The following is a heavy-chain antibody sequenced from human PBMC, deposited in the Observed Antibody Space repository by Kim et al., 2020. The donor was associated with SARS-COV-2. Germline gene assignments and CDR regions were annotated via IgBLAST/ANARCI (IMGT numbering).Heavy chain of an antibody. Sequence: GGSLRLSCAASGFTFSYYAMSWVRQAPGRGLEWVSFVSGGGGTPYYADSVRGRFTVSRDDSKNTLYLQMNSLRAEDTAVYYCAKGLGVGDVVRGIVRKSYGYYGRDVWRRGTTVTVSS. CDR1: GFTFSYYA. CDR3: AKGLGVGDVVRGIVRKSYGYYGRDV. CDR2: VSGGGGTP. J-gene: IGHJ6*02. D-gene: IGHD3-10*01. V-gene: IGHV3-23*01.